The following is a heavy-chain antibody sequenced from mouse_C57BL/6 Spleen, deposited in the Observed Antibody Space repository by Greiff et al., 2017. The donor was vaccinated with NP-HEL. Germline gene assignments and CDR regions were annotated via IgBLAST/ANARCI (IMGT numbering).Heavy chain of an antibody. D-gene: IGHD1-1*01. CDR2: ISSGSSTI. Sequence: EVHLVESGGGLVKPGGSLTLSCAASGFTFSDYGMHWVRQAPEKGLEWVAYISSGSSTIYYADTVKGRFTLSRDNAKHTLFLQMTSLRAEDTAMYYCARGDYYGSSPYYYAMDYWGQVTSVTVAS. J-gene: IGHJ4*01. V-gene: IGHV5-17*01. CDR1: GFTFSDYG. CDR3: ARGDYYGSSPYYYAMDY.